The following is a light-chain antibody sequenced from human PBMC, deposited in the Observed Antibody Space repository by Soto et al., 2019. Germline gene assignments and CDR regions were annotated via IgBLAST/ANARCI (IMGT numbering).Light chain of an antibody. Sequence: VLSQSPGTLSLSPGERATLSCRASQSISGTYLAWYQQKPGQSPRLLIYGASNRATGIPDRFSGSGSGTDFTLTISRLEPEDFAVYYCQQYGSSGTFGQGTKVDIK. V-gene: IGKV3-20*01. CDR3: QQYGSSGT. CDR2: GAS. CDR1: QSISGTY. J-gene: IGKJ1*01.